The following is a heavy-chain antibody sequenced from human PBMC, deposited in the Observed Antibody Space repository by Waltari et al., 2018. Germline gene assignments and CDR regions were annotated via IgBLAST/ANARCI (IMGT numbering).Heavy chain of an antibody. J-gene: IGHJ5*02. D-gene: IGHD4-17*01. Sequence: QLQLVRSGAGVRKPGPPVKVPGKPSEGTLSTYAISWVRQALGQGLEGMGGIIPIFGTANYAQKFQGRVTITADESTSTAYMELSSLRSEDTAVYYCARSPTVTKGVWFDPWGQGTLVTVSS. CDR3: ARSPTVTKGVWFDP. CDR2: IIPIFGTA. CDR1: EGTLSTYA. V-gene: IGHV1-69*01.